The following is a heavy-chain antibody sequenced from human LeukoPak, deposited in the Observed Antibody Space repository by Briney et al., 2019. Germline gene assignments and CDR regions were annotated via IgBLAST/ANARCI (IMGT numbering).Heavy chain of an antibody. CDR2: ISYDGSKE. D-gene: IGHD7-27*01. J-gene: IGHJ4*02. CDR3: AKDPGSISNYFDY. CDR1: GFTFSSYA. Sequence: GGSLRLSCAASGFTFSSYAMHWVRQAPGKGLEWVAVISYDGSKEYYTDSVKGRFTISRDNSKNTLYLQMNSLRAEDTALYYCAKDPGSISNYFDYWGRGTLVTVSS. V-gene: IGHV3-30*18.